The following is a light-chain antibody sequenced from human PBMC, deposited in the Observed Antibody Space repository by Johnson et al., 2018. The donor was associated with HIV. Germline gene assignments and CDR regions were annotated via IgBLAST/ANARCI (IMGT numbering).Light chain of an antibody. V-gene: IGLV1-51*02. J-gene: IGLJ1*01. CDR3: GTWDSSLRVGF. CDR1: SSNIGNSY. Sequence: QAVLTQPPSVSAAPGQKVTISCAGSSSNIGNSYVSWYQQLPGTAPKLLIYEDNKRPSGIPDRFSGSKSGTSATLGITGLQTGDEAEYYCGTWDSSLRVGFFGTGTKVTVL. CDR2: EDN.